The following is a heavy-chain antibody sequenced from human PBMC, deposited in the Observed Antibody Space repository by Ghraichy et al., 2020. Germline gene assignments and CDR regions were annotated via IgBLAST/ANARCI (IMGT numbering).Heavy chain of an antibody. V-gene: IGHV1-69*13. D-gene: IGHD2-15*01. Sequence: SVKLSCKASGGTFSSYGINWVRQAPGQGLEWMGGIIPIFGTAYYAQNFQGRVTITADESTSTAYMELSSLRSEDTAVYYCARIGGYCSGGSCYEFDPWGQGTLVTVSS. CDR3: ARIGGYCSGGSCYEFDP. CDR1: GGTFSSYG. J-gene: IGHJ5*02. CDR2: IIPIFGTA.